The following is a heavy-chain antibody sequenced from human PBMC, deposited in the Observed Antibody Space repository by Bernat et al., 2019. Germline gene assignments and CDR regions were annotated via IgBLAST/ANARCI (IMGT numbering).Heavy chain of an antibody. J-gene: IGHJ3*02. CDR2: IKSKTDGGTT. Sequence: EVQLVESGGGLVKPGWSLRLSCAASGFTFSNAWMNWVRQAPGKGLEWVGRIKSKTDGGTTDYAAPVKGRFTISRDDSKNTLYLQMNSLKTEDTAVYDCTTGWSVGAIDDAFDIWGQGTMVTVSS. CDR1: GFTFSNAW. V-gene: IGHV3-15*07. D-gene: IGHD1-26*01. CDR3: TTGWSVGAIDDAFDI.